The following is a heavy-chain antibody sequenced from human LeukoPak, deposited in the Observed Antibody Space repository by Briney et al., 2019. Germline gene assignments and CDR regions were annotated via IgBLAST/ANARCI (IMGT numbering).Heavy chain of an antibody. J-gene: IGHJ4*02. CDR2: INHSGST. Sequence: PSETLSLTCAVYGGSFSGYYWSWIRQPPGKGLEWIGEINHSGSTNYNPSLRSRVTISVDTSKNQFSLKLSSVTAADTAVYYCASERGYSSGWYKQFSVYWGQGTLVTVSS. CDR1: GGSFSGYY. CDR3: ASERGYSSGWYKQFSVY. D-gene: IGHD6-19*01. V-gene: IGHV4-34*01.